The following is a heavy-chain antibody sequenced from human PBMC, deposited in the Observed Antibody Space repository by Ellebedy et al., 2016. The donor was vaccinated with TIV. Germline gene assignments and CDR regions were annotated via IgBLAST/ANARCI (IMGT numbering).Heavy chain of an antibody. V-gene: IGHV3-7*01. J-gene: IGHJ3*02. D-gene: IGHD4-17*01. CDR2: INQDGSDT. CDR3: ATDGSYGDYLSPQHAFTI. CDR1: RFSFRSYW. Sequence: GGSLRLSCAASRFSFRSYWMTWVRQPPGKGLEWVANINQDGSDTYYVDSVRGRFTIARDNAKNSLYLQMNSLRAEDTAVYYCATDGSYGDYLSPQHAFTIWGQGTMVTVSS.